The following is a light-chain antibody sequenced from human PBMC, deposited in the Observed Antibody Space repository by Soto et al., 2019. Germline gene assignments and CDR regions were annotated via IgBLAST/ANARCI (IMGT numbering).Light chain of an antibody. CDR1: QSISSW. CDR3: QQYNSHPRST. Sequence: DIQMTQSPSTLSASVGDRVTITCRASQSISSWLAWYQQKPGKAPKLLIYKASSLESGVPSRFSGSGSGTEFTLTISSLQPDDFATYYCQQYNSHPRSTFGQGTKLEIK. J-gene: IGKJ2*02. V-gene: IGKV1-5*03. CDR2: KAS.